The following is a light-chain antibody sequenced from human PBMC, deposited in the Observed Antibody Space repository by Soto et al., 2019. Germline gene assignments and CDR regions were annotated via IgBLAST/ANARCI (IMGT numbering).Light chain of an antibody. V-gene: IGKV3-20*01. CDR2: GAS. CDR1: QSSSNNY. CDR3: QQYGNSRT. J-gene: IGKJ1*01. Sequence: EIVLTQSPGTLSLSPGERATLFCRTSQSSSNNYLAWYQQKPGQAPRLLIYGASNRATGIPDRFTGSASGTDFTLTISRLEPEDSAVYYCQQYGNSRTFGQGTKVEI.